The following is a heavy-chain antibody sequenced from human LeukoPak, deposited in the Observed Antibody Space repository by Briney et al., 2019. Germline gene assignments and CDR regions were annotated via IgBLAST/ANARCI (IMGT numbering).Heavy chain of an antibody. J-gene: IGHJ4*02. CDR1: GYTFTGYY. CDR3: ARDRVGSSWYGDY. V-gene: IGHV1-2*02. Sequence: GASVKVSCKASGYTFTGYYMHWVRQAPGQGLEWMGWINPNSGGTNYAQKFQGRVTMSRDTSISTAYMELSRLRSDDTAVYYCARDRVGSSWYGDYWGQGTLVTVSS. D-gene: IGHD6-13*01. CDR2: INPNSGGT.